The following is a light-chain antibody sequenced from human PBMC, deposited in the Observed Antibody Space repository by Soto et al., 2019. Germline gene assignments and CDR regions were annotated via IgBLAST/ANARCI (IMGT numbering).Light chain of an antibody. Sequence: DIQMTQSPSSLSASVGDRVTITCLASHDIGNYLNWYLQKPGKAPKLLIYAASNLQSGVPSRFSGSGSGTDFTLTISSLQPEDFATYFCQQSYSTPPWTFGQGTKVDIK. CDR1: HDIGNY. CDR3: QQSYSTPPWT. J-gene: IGKJ1*01. CDR2: AAS. V-gene: IGKV1-39*01.